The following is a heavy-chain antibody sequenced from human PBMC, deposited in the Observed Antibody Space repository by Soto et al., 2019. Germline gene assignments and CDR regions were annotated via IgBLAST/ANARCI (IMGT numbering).Heavy chain of an antibody. V-gene: IGHV4-61*01. CDR3: AREGRVATFYY. J-gene: IGHJ4*02. Sequence: PSETLSLTCNVSGGSVSSCSYFWSWIRQPPGKGLEWIGYIYNSGNTKYNPSLKRRVTISADTAKNQFSLKLSSVTAADTAVYYCAREGRVATFYYWGQGTLVTVSS. CDR2: IYNSGNT. CDR1: GGSVSSCSYF. D-gene: IGHD5-12*01.